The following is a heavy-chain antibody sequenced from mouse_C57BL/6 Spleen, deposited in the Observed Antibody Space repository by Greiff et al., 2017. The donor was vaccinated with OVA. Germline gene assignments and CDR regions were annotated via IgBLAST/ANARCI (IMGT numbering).Heavy chain of an antibody. CDR2: IYPGDGDT. CDR3: ARGTTVAAMDY. J-gene: IGHJ4*01. CDR1: GYAFSSYW. Sequence: VQLQQSGAELVKPGASVKISCKASGYAFSSYWMNWVKQRPGKGLEWIGQIYPGDGDTNYNGKFKGKATLTADKSSSTAYMQLSSLTSEDSAVYFCARGTTVAAMDYWGQGTSVTVSS. V-gene: IGHV1-80*01. D-gene: IGHD1-1*01.